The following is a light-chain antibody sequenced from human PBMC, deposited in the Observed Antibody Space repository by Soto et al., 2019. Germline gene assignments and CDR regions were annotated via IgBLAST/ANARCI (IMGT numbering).Light chain of an antibody. CDR2: DAS. V-gene: IGKV3-11*01. J-gene: IGKJ5*01. Sequence: EIVLTQSPATLSLSPGERATLSCRASQSVSRYLAWYQQKPGQAPRLLIYDASTRATGIPDRFSGSGSGPEYTLTISRLEPEDFAVYSCQQYGFSPISFGQGTRLEI. CDR1: QSVSRY. CDR3: QQYGFSPIS.